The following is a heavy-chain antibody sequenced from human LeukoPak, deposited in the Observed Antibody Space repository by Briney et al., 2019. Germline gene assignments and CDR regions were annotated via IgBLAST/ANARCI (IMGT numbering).Heavy chain of an antibody. D-gene: IGHD3-22*01. CDR3: ARARDYYYDSSGYQGASDI. CDR1: GFTFSSYW. V-gene: IGHV3-7*01. J-gene: IGHJ3*02. CDR2: IKLDGSER. Sequence: GGSLRLSCAASGFTFSSYWMNWVRQAPGKGLEWVASIKLDGSERYYVDSVEGRFTISRDNSKDSLYLQMNSLRAEDTAVYYCARARDYYYDSSGYQGASDIWGQGTMVTVSS.